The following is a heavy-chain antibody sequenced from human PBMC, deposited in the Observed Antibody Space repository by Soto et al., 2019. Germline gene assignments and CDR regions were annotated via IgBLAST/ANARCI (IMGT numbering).Heavy chain of an antibody. V-gene: IGHV4-39*07. J-gene: IGHJ5*02. CDR3: AIVGGIYSSSWYRYSGWFDP. Sequence: PAETLSLTCTVSGGSISSGGYYWSWIRQTPGKGKDWIGEINHSGSTNYNPSLKSRVTISVDTSKNQFSLKLSSVTAADTAVYYCAIVGGIYSSSWYRYSGWFDPWGQGTLVTVSS. D-gene: IGHD6-13*01. CDR1: GGSISSGGYY. CDR2: INHSGST.